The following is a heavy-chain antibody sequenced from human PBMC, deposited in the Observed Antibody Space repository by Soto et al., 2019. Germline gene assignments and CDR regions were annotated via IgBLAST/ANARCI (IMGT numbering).Heavy chain of an antibody. J-gene: IGHJ6*02. CDR1: GFTFSSFH. Sequence: EVQLVESGGGLVQPGGSLRLSCAASGFTFSSFHMNWVRQAPGRGLEWVAYITSSSDTIYYSDSVKGRFTISRDNGKNSRFLQMNGLRDEDTAVYYCARVVVVIPPGYYYAMDVWGQGTTVTVSS. V-gene: IGHV3-48*02. CDR2: ITSSSDTI. D-gene: IGHD3-22*01. CDR3: ARVVVVIPPGYYYAMDV.